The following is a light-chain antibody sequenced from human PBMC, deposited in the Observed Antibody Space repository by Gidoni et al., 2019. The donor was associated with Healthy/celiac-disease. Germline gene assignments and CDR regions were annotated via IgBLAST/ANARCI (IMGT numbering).Light chain of an antibody. Sequence: DIQMTQSPSSLSASVGDRVTITCRASQSISSYLNWYQQKPGKAPKLLIYAESSLQSGVPSRFSGSGSGTDFTLTISSLQPEDFATYYCQQSYSTPMYTFXXXTKLEIK. V-gene: IGKV1-39*01. CDR1: QSISSY. J-gene: IGKJ2*01. CDR3: QQSYSTPMYT. CDR2: AES.